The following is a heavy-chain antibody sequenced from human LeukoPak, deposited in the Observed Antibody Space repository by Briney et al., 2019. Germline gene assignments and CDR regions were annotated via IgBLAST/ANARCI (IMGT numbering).Heavy chain of an antibody. Sequence: PGGSLRLSCAAPGVTFSSYGMHWVRQAPGKGLEWVAVVWYDGSNKYYAGSVKGRVTISRDNSKNTLYLRMNSVRAEGTAVYYCARATNGDDDAFDIWGQGTMVTVSS. D-gene: IGHD4-17*01. J-gene: IGHJ3*02. CDR2: VWYDGSNK. CDR3: ARATNGDDDAFDI. V-gene: IGHV3-33*01. CDR1: GVTFSSYG.